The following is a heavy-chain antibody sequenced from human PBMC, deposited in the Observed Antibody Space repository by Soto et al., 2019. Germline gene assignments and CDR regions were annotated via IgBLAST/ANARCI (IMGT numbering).Heavy chain of an antibody. CDR1: GFTFSSYA. CDR2: ISGSGGST. CDR3: AKDHGSGWYVFDY. J-gene: IGHJ4*02. D-gene: IGHD6-19*01. Sequence: EVQLLESGGGLVQPGGSLRLSCAASGFTFSSYAMSWVRQAPGKGLEWVSAISGSGGSTNYADSVKGRFTISRDNSKNTLYLQMNSVRAADTAVYYCAKDHGSGWYVFDYWGQGTLVTVSS. V-gene: IGHV3-23*01.